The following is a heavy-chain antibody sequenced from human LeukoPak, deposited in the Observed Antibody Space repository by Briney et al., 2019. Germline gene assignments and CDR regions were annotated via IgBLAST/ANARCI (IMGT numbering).Heavy chain of an antibody. D-gene: IGHD4-17*01. V-gene: IGHV4-59*11. CDR2: IYYSGTT. Sequence: SETLSLTCTVSGGSTSSHYWSWIRQPPGKGLEWIGFIYYSGTTNYNPSLKSRVTISVDTSKNQFSLKLSSVTAADTAVYYCARVGDYEPYYYYMDVWGKGTTVTVSS. CDR1: GGSTSSHY. J-gene: IGHJ6*03. CDR3: ARVGDYEPYYYYMDV.